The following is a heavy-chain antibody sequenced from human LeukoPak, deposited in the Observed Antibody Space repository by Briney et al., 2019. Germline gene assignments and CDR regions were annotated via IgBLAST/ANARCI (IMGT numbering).Heavy chain of an antibody. J-gene: IGHJ4*02. CDR1: GFYFRDHW. Sequence: GGSLKLSCAASGFYFRDHWMDWVRQAPGKGLEWVGHIKTDGSETYYLDSLKGRISISRDNTNNALYLQMNSLRVEDTAIYYCVKNDGWFHLAQWGQGTLVTVSS. V-gene: IGHV3-7*03. D-gene: IGHD6-19*01. CDR2: IKTDGSET. CDR3: VKNDGWFHLAQ.